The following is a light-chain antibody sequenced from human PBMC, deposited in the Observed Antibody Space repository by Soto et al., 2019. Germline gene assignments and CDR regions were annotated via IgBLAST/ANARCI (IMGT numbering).Light chain of an antibody. J-gene: IGLJ2*01. CDR2: DVG. V-gene: IGLV2-11*01. Sequence: QSALTQPRSVSGSPGQSVTLSCTGTSNDVGGYNYVSWYQQYPGKAHTLMIYDVGKRPSGVPDRFSGSKSGNTASLIISGLQAEDEADYYCCSYAGSYSLVFGGGTQLTVL. CDR3: CSYAGSYSLV. CDR1: SNDVGGYNY.